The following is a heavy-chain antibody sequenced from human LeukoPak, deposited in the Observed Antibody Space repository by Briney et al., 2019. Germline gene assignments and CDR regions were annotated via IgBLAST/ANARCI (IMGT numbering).Heavy chain of an antibody. CDR1: GDSISSSSYY. CDR2: FYYSGST. CDR3: ANRYCSGGSCYFDY. V-gene: IGHV4-39*01. J-gene: IGHJ4*02. D-gene: IGHD2-15*01. Sequence: SETLSLTCTVSGDSISSSSYYWGWIRQPPGKGLEWIGSFYYSGSTYYNPSLKSRVTISVDTPKNQFSLKLGSVPGTHTAVYYCANRYCSGGSCYFDYWGQGTLVTVSS.